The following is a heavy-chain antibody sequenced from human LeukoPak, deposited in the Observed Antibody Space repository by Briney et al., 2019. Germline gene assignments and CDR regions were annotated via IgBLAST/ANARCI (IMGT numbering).Heavy chain of an antibody. Sequence: LSLTCTVSGGSISNYYWNWIRQPPGKGLEWVAVISYDGSNKYYADSVKGRFTISRDNSKNTLYLQMNSLRAEDTAVYYCATLPHITMVRGVIIGYYYYMDVWGKGTTVTVSS. CDR3: ATLPHITMVRGVIIGYYYYMDV. CDR2: ISYDGSNK. J-gene: IGHJ6*03. V-gene: IGHV3-30*03. D-gene: IGHD3-10*01. CDR1: GGSISNYY.